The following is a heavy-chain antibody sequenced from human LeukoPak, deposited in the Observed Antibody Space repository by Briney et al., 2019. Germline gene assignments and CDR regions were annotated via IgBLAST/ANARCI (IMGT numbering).Heavy chain of an antibody. Sequence: SETLSLTCTVSGGSISSSSYSWGWIRQPPGKGLEWIGSVSHSGSINYDPSLKNRVTISVDTSKNQFSLKLSSVTAADTAVYYCARVTPSCSGGSCYAGRVYYFDYWGQGTLVTVSS. D-gene: IGHD2-15*01. CDR2: VSHSGSI. J-gene: IGHJ4*02. V-gene: IGHV4-39*07. CDR1: GGSISSSSYS. CDR3: ARVTPSCSGGSCYAGRVYYFDY.